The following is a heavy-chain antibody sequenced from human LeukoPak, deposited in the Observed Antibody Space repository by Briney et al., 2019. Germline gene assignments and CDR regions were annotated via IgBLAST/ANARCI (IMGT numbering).Heavy chain of an antibody. Sequence: ASVKVSCKASGYTFTSYGISWVRQAPGQGLEWMGWINPNSGGTNYAQKFQGRVTMTRDTSISTAYMELSRLRSDDTAVYYCARGGPLGDWLNWFDPWGQGTLVTVSS. D-gene: IGHD3/OR15-3a*01. J-gene: IGHJ5*02. CDR1: GYTFTSYG. CDR3: ARGGPLGDWLNWFDP. CDR2: INPNSGGT. V-gene: IGHV1-2*02.